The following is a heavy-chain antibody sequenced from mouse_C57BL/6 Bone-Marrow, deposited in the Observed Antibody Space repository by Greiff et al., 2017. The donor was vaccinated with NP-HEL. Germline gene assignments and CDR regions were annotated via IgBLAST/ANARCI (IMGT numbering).Heavy chain of an antibody. Sequence: QVQLQQSGAELARPGASVKLSCKASGYTFTSYGISWVKQRTGQGLEWIGEIYPRSGNTYYNEKFKGKATLTADKSSSTAYMELRSLTSEDSAVYFCARQDYYGSSVWGFAYWGQGTLVTVSA. CDR3: ARQDYYGSSVWGFAY. CDR2: IYPRSGNT. V-gene: IGHV1-81*01. D-gene: IGHD1-1*01. CDR1: GYTFTSYG. J-gene: IGHJ3*01.